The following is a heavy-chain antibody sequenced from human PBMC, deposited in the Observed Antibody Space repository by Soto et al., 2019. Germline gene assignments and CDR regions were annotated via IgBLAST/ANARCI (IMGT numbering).Heavy chain of an antibody. J-gene: IGHJ4*02. V-gene: IGHV3-30*18. CDR1: GFTFSSYG. CDR2: ISYDGSNK. Sequence: PGGSLRLSCASSGFTFSSYGMHWVRQAPGKGLEWVAVISYDGSNKYYADSVKGRFTISRDNSKNTLYLQMNSLRAEDTAVYYCAKVDYGSGSSVDYWGQGTLVTVSS. CDR3: AKVDYGSGSSVDY. D-gene: IGHD3-10*01.